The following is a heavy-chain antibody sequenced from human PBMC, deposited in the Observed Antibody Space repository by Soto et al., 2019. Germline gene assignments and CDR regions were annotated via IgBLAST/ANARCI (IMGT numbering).Heavy chain of an antibody. CDR2: NHDSGIT. V-gene: IGHV4-31*03. Sequence: QVQLQESGPGLVKPSQTLSLTCTVSGGSISSGGYYWTWIRQHPGKGLGWIGYNHDSGITYYNPSLKRRVTISLDTSKTQSSLMLSSVTAADTAVYYCARGSSIAGIYYGIDVWGQGTTVSVSS. CDR1: GGSISSGGYY. CDR3: ARGSSIAGIYYGIDV. D-gene: IGHD6-6*01. J-gene: IGHJ6*02.